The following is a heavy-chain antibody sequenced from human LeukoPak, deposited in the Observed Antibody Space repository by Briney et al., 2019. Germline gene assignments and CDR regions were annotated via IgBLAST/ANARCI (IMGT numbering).Heavy chain of an antibody. CDR3: AREDYGSGKYYFDS. CDR1: GGSINSGTYY. CDR2: IYNSGST. J-gene: IGHJ4*02. Sequence: SETLSLTCTVSGGSINSGTYYWVWIRQPAGKGLEWIGRIYNSGSTNYNPSLKSRVTISVDTSKNQFSLKLSSVTAADTAVYYCAREDYGSGKYYFDSWGQGTLATVSS. D-gene: IGHD3-10*01. V-gene: IGHV4-61*02.